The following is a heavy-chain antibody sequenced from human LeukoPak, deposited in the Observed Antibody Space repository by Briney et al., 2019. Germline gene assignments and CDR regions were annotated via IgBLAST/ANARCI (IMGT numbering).Heavy chain of an antibody. J-gene: IGHJ5*02. D-gene: IGHD4-23*01. V-gene: IGHV3-23*01. CDR1: GFTFNSYA. Sequence: GGSLRLSCEASGFTFNSYAVSWVRQAPGKGLEWVSSISGSGDTTYYADSVKGRFTISRDNSQNTLYLQMNSLRAEDTAVYYCARERYYYGGKTRFDPWGQGTLVTVSS. CDR3: ARERYYYGGKTRFDP. CDR2: ISGSGDTT.